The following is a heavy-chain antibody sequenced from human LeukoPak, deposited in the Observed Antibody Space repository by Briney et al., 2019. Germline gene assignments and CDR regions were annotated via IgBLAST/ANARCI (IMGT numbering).Heavy chain of an antibody. J-gene: IGHJ6*03. V-gene: IGHV4-4*07. CDR3: ARVSTSVRGETPHFYSYYLDV. CDR2: IYTSGST. D-gene: IGHD3-10*01. Sequence: SETLSLTCTVSGGSISSYYWSWIRQPAGKGLEWIGRIYTSGSTNYNPSLKSRVTISVDTSKNQFSLKLSSVTAADTAVYYCARVSTSVRGETPHFYSYYLDVWGKGTTVTISS. CDR1: GGSISSYY.